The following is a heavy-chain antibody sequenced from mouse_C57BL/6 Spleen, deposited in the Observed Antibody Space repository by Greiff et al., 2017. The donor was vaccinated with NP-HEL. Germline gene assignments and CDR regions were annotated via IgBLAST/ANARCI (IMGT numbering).Heavy chain of an antibody. CDR2: IYPGSGST. Sequence: QVQLQQPGAELVKPGASVKMSCKASGYTFTSYWITWVKQRPGQGLEWIGDIYPGSGSTNYNEKFKSKATLTVDTSSSTAYMQLSSLTSEDSAVYYGARGSSGSQRGFAYWGQGTLVTVSA. V-gene: IGHV1-55*01. J-gene: IGHJ3*01. CDR3: ARGSSGSQRGFAY. D-gene: IGHD3-2*02. CDR1: GYTFTSYW.